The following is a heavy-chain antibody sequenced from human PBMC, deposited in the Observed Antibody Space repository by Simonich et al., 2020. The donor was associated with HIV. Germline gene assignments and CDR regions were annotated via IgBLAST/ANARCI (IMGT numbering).Heavy chain of an antibody. V-gene: IGHV4-34*01. CDR2: IHHSGST. CDR3: ARGFYQRLYYFDY. CDR1: GGSFSGYY. Sequence: QVQLQQWGAGLLTPSEPLSLTCAVYGGSFSGYYWSWIRQPPGKGLGWIGEIHHSGSTNYNPSLKSRVTISVDTSKNQFSLKLSSVTAADTAVYYCARGFYQRLYYFDYWGQGTLVTVSS. D-gene: IGHD2-2*01. J-gene: IGHJ4*02.